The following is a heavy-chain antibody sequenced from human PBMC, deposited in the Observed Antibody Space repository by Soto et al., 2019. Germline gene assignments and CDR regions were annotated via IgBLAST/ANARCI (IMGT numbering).Heavy chain of an antibody. CDR1: GFTFSSYG. J-gene: IGHJ6*02. D-gene: IGHD3-22*01. Sequence: QVQLVESGGGVVQPGRSLRLSCAASGFTFSSYGMHWVRQAPGKGLVWVAVISYDGSNKYYADSVKGRFTISRDNSKNTLYLQMNSLRAEDTAVYYCAKEEGMIVVVITEGDYYGMDVWGQGTTVTVSS. V-gene: IGHV3-30*18. CDR2: ISYDGSNK. CDR3: AKEEGMIVVVITEGDYYGMDV.